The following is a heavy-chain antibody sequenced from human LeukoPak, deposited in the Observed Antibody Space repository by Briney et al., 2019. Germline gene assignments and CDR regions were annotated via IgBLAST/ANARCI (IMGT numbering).Heavy chain of an antibody. CDR3: ARVRGIAAAGRYYYYYGMDV. V-gene: IGHV1-3*01. CDR1: GYTFTSYA. J-gene: IGHJ6*02. Sequence: ASVKVSCKDSGYTFTSYAMHWVRQAPGQRLEWMGWINAGNGNTKYSQKFQGRVTITRDTSASTAYMELSSLRSEDTAVYYCARVRGIAAAGRYYYYYGMDVWGQGTTVTVSS. CDR2: INAGNGNT. D-gene: IGHD6-13*01.